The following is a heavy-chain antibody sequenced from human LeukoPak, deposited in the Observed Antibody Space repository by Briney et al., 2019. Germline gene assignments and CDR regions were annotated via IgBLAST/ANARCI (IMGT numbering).Heavy chain of an antibody. CDR2: IYYSGST. CDR3: ARGTWNYDYYFMDV. J-gene: IGHJ6*03. CDR1: GGSISSYY. V-gene: IGHV4-59*01. Sequence: SETLSLTCTVSGGSISSYYWSWIRQPPGKGLEWIGYIYYSGSTNYNPSLKSRVTISVDTSKNQFSLKLSSVTAADTAVYYCARGTWNYDYYFMDVWGKGTTATVSS. D-gene: IGHD1-1*01.